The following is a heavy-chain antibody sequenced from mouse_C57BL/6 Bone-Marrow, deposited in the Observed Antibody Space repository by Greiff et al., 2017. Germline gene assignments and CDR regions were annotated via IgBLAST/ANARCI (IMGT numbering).Heavy chain of an antibody. CDR2: IDPEIGDT. J-gene: IGHJ2*01. CDR3: SSFDGNYFDI. D-gene: IGHD2-3*01. V-gene: IGHV14-4*01. CDR1: GFNIKDDY. Sequence: EVQLQQSGAELVRPGASVKLSCTASGFNIKDDYIHWVKQRPEQGLEWIGWIDPEIGDTEYASKFQGKATITSDTSSNAAYLPLSSLPSEDAAVYYCSSFDGNYFDIWGQGTPLTVAS.